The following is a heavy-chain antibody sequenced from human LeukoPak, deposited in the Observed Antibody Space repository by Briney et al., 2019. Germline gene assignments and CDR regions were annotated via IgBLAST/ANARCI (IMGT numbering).Heavy chain of an antibody. J-gene: IGHJ4*02. Sequence: PGGSLRLSCAASGFTFSSYAMNWVRQAPGRGLEWVSGISGSGGSTYYADSVKGRFTISRDNSKNTLYLKMNSLRAEDTAIYYCTKAPGSYYFDYWGQGTLVTVSS. CDR2: ISGSGGST. V-gene: IGHV3-23*01. CDR3: TKAPGSYYFDY. CDR1: GFTFSSYA.